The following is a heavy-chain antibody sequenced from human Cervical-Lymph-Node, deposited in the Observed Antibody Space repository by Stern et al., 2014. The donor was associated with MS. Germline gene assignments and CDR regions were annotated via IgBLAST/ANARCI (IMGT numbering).Heavy chain of an antibody. D-gene: IGHD2-21*01. Sequence: EVQLLESGGGLVQPGGSLRLSCAAAGIIFGDYVLHWVPQAPGKGLEGGAGISWNSGDIAYTDSVKGRFTISRDNAKNSLYLHMNSLRAEDTALYYCAKDLGEVFYYGMDVWGQGTTVTVSS. CDR3: AKDLGEVFYYGMDV. V-gene: IGHV3-9*01. CDR1: GIIFGDYV. J-gene: IGHJ6*02. CDR2: ISWNSGDI.